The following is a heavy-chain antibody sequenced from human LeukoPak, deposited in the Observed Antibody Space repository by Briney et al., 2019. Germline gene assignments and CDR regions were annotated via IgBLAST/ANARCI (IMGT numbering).Heavy chain of an antibody. CDR1: GGSFSGYY. Sequence: SETLSLTCAVYGGSFSGYYWSWIRQPPGKGLEWIGEINHSGSTNYNPSLKSRVTISVDTSKNQFSLKLSSVTAADTAVYYCASRIYYYDSSGYAFDIWGQGTMVTVSS. CDR2: INHSGST. D-gene: IGHD3-22*01. V-gene: IGHV4-34*01. J-gene: IGHJ3*02. CDR3: ASRIYYYDSSGYAFDI.